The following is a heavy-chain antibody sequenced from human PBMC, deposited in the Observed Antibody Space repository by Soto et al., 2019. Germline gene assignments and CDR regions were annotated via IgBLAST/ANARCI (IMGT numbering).Heavy chain of an antibody. J-gene: IGHJ6*02. CDR1: GGSISSYY. CDR3: ARDPYGMDV. V-gene: IGHV4-59*01. CDR2: IYYSGST. Sequence: SETLSLTCTVSGGSISSYYWSWIRQPPGKGLEWIGYIYYSGSTNYNPSLKSRVTISVDTSKNQFSLRLSSVTAADTAVYYCARDPYGMDVWGQGTTVTVSS.